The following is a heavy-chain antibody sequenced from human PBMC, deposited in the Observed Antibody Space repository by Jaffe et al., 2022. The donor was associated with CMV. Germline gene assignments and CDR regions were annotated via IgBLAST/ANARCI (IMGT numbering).Heavy chain of an antibody. Sequence: QVQLQESGPGLVKPSETLSLTCTVSGGSISSYYWSWIRQPPGKGLEWIGYIYYSGSTNYNPSLKSRVTISVDTSKNQFSLKLSSVTAADTAVYYCARHGVGGGWRDAFDIWGQGTMVTVSS. CDR1: GGSISSYY. CDR3: ARHGVGGGWRDAFDI. J-gene: IGHJ3*02. V-gene: IGHV4-59*08. CDR2: IYYSGST. D-gene: IGHD6-19*01.